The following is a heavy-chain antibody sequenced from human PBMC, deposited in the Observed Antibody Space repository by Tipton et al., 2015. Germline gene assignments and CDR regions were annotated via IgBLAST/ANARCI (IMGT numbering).Heavy chain of an antibody. V-gene: IGHV4-61*05. Sequence: TLSLTCTVSGGPITSSAYYWGWIRQPPGKGLEWIGYIYYSGSTNYNPSLKSRVTISVDTSKSQFFLKLSSVTAADTAVYYCARFRYYGSESERGYFHGLDVWGQGTTVTVSS. D-gene: IGHD3-10*01. CDR1: GGPITSSAYY. CDR2: IYYSGST. CDR3: ARFRYYGSESERGYFHGLDV. J-gene: IGHJ6*02.